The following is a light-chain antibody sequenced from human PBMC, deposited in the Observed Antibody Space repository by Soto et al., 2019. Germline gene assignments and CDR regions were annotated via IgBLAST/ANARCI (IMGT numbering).Light chain of an antibody. CDR2: ENN. Sequence: QSVLTQPPSVSAAPGQKVTISCSGSSCNIGNNYVSWYQQLPGTAPKLLIYENNKRPSGIPDRFSGSKSGTSATLGITGLQTGDEAVYYCGKWDSSLSFFYVFRTGTNVHVL. J-gene: IGLJ1*01. V-gene: IGLV1-51*02. CDR3: GKWDSSLSFFYV. CDR1: SCNIGNNY.